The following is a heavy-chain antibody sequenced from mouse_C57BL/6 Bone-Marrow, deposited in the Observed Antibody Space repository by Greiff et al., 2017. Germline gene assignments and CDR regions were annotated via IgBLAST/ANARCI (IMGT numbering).Heavy chain of an antibody. D-gene: IGHD2-1*01. CDR1: GFTFSDYY. CDR3: ARDYNGNYPYWYVDV. Sequence: EVQLVESEGGLVQPGSSMKLSCTASGFTFSDYYMAWVRQVPEKGLEWVANINYDGSSTYYLDSLKSRFIFSRDNAKNILYLQMSSLKSEDTATYYCARDYNGNYPYWYVDVWGTGTTVTVSS. V-gene: IGHV5-16*01. J-gene: IGHJ1*03. CDR2: INYDGSST.